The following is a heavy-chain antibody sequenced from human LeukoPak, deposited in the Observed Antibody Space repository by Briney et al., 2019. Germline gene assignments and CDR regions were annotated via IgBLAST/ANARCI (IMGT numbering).Heavy chain of an antibody. CDR2: IQHSGRT. J-gene: IGHJ4*02. CDR1: GGSVSNYF. D-gene: IGHD6-19*01. V-gene: IGHV4-59*02. CDR3: ARVPEAVAETYYFDY. Sequence: SETLSLTCTVSGGSVSNYFWSWIGQPPGKGLEWIGNIQHSGRTYYNPSVKSRVTISLDTSKNQFSLKLTSVTAADTAVYYCARVPEAVAETYYFDYWGQGTLVTVSS.